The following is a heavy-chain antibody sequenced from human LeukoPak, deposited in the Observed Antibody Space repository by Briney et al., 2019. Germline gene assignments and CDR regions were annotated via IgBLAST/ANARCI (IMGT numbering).Heavy chain of an antibody. Sequence: SVKVSCKASGGTFSSYAISWVRQAPGQGLEWMGRIIPIFGTANYAQKFQGRVTITTDESTSTAYMELSSLRSEDTAVYYCATHSGYSSSGAPAGFDYWGQGTLVTVSS. CDR1: GGTFSSYA. V-gene: IGHV1-69*05. D-gene: IGHD6-13*01. CDR2: IIPIFGTA. CDR3: ATHSGYSSSGAPAGFDY. J-gene: IGHJ4*02.